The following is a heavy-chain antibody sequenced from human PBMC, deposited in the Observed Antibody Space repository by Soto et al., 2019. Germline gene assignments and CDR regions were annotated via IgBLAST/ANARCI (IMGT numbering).Heavy chain of an antibody. D-gene: IGHD3-22*01. CDR3: AGGDYYHSSGYYFYYYTMDV. CDR1: GGSISISSYY. Sequence: SETLSLTCTVSGGSISISSYYWCWILQPPGKGLEWIGNVYYGGSTYYNPSLKSRVTISVETSKSQFSLKLSSVTAADTAVYYCAGGDYYHSSGYYFYYYTMDVWGQGTTVTVSS. J-gene: IGHJ6*02. V-gene: IGHV4-39*01. CDR2: VYYGGST.